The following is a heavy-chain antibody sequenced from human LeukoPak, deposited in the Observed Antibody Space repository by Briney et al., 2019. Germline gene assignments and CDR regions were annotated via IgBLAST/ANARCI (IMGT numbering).Heavy chain of an antibody. Sequence: GGSLRLSCVASGFTFSDAWMSWVRQAPGKGLEWVGRIKSKIDGGTIDYAAPVKGRFSISRDDSRNTLHLQMNSLKTDDTAVYYCTTRRQDGCWGQGTLVTVS. CDR1: GFTFSDAW. J-gene: IGHJ4*02. CDR2: IKSKIDGGTI. D-gene: IGHD6-25*01. V-gene: IGHV3-15*01. CDR3: TTRRQDGC.